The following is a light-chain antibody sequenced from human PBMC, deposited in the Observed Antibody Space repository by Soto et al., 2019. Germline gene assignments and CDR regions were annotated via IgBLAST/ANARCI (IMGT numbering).Light chain of an antibody. CDR2: GAS. Sequence: EIVMTQSPGTLSVSPGERATLSCRSSQSVTTNLAWYQQKPGQAPRLLIYGASTRATGIPARFSGSGSGTEFTLTISSLQSEDFAVYHCQQYSNWPLITFGQGTRLE. V-gene: IGKV3-15*01. CDR1: QSVTTN. CDR3: QQYSNWPLIT. J-gene: IGKJ5*01.